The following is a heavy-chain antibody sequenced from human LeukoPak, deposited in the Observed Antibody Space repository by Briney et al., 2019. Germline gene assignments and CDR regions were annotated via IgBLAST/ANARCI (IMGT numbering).Heavy chain of an antibody. CDR1: GGSISSYY. Sequence: SETLSLTCTVSGGSISSYYWSWIRQPPGKGLEWIGYIYYSGSTNYNPSLKSRVTISVDTSKNQFSLKLSSVTAADTAVYYCARGGGPGDFDFWGRGTLVTVSS. V-gene: IGHV4-59*01. J-gene: IGHJ2*01. D-gene: IGHD1-14*01. CDR3: ARGGGPGDFDF. CDR2: IYYSGST.